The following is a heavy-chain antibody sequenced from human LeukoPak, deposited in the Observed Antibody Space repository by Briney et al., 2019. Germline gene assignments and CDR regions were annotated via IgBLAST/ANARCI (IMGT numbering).Heavy chain of an antibody. CDR1: GGSISSWY. CDR2: IYYSGST. V-gene: IGHV4-59*01. Sequence: PSETLSLTCTVSGGSISSWYWSWIRQPPGKGLEWSGYIYYSGSTNYNPSLKSRVTISVDTSKNQFSLKLSSVTAADTAVYYCARDGGGWKAQNWFDPWGQGTLVTVSS. D-gene: IGHD1-1*01. CDR3: ARDGGGWKAQNWFDP. J-gene: IGHJ5*02.